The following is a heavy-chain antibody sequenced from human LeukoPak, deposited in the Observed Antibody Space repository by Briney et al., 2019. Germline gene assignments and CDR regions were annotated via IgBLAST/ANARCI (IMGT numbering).Heavy chain of an antibody. CDR3: ARVKWFGESSYYCYGMDV. CDR1: GGSFSGYY. V-gene: IGHV4-34*01. J-gene: IGHJ6*02. CDR2: INHSGST. D-gene: IGHD3-10*01. Sequence: PSETLSLTCALSGGSFSGYYWSWIRQPPGKGLEWIGEINHSGSTNYNPSLKSRVTISVDTSKNQFSLKLSSVTAADTAVYYCARVKWFGESSYYCYGMDVWGQGTTVTVSS.